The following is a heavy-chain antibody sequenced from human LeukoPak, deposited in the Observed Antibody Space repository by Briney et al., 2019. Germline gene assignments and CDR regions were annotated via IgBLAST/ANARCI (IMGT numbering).Heavy chain of an antibody. CDR3: AKDGFTMVRGVLDY. Sequence: GGSLRLSCAASGFTFSSYGMHWVRQAPGKGLEWVAFIRYDGSNKYYADSVKGRFTISRDNSKNTLYLQMNSLRAEDTAVYYCAKDGFTMVRGVLDYWGQGTLVTVSS. CDR1: GFTFSSYG. D-gene: IGHD3-10*01. V-gene: IGHV3-30*02. J-gene: IGHJ4*02. CDR2: IRYDGSNK.